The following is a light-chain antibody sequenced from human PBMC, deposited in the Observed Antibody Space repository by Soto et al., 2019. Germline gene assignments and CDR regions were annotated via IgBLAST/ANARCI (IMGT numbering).Light chain of an antibody. CDR3: MQALQTPPT. CDR1: QSLLHTNGYNY. J-gene: IGKJ4*01. V-gene: IGKV2-28*01. Sequence: DIVMTQSPLSLPVTPGEPASISCRSSQSLLHTNGYNYLDWYLQKAGQSPQLLTYLGSNRASGVPDRFSGSGSGTDFTLKISRVEAEDVGVYYCMQALQTPPTFGGGTKVEIK. CDR2: LGS.